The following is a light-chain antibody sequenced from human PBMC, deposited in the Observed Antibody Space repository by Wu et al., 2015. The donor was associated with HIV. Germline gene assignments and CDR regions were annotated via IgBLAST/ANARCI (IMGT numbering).Light chain of an antibody. Sequence: EIVLTQSPGTLSLSPGERATFSCRASQSLSSNYLAWYQQKPGQTPRLLIYGTSSRATGIPDRFSGSGSGTDFTLTISRLEPEDSAVYYCQQYGSSPPWTFGQGTK. V-gene: IGKV3-20*01. CDR1: QSLSSNY. CDR2: GTS. J-gene: IGKJ1*01. CDR3: QQYGSSPPWT.